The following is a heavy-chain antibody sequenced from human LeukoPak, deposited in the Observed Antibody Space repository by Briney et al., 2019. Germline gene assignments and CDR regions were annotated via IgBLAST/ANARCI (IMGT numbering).Heavy chain of an antibody. J-gene: IGHJ4*02. CDR1: GGTFSSYA. CDR2: IIPTFGTA. V-gene: IGHV1-69*13. Sequence: SVKVSCKASGGTFSSYAISWVRQAPGQGLEWMGGIIPTFGTANYAQKFQGRVTITADESTSTAYMELSSLRSEDTAVYYCASGGTLDYDFWSGPGFDYWGQGTLVTVSS. CDR3: ASGGTLDYDFWSGPGFDY. D-gene: IGHD3-3*01.